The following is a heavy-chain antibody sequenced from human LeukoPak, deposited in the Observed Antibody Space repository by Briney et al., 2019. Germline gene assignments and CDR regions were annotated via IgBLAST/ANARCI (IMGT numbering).Heavy chain of an antibody. J-gene: IGHJ6*03. V-gene: IGHV1-69*05. CDR3: ARGVGIAHYYYYYMDV. CDR2: IIPIFGTA. CDR1: GGTFSSYA. D-gene: IGHD2-21*01. Sequence: SVNVSCKASGGTFSSYAISWVRQAAGQGLEGVGGIIPIFGTANYAQKFQGRVTITTDESTSTAYMELSSLRSEDTAVYYCARGVGIAHYYYYYMDVWGKGTTVTVSS.